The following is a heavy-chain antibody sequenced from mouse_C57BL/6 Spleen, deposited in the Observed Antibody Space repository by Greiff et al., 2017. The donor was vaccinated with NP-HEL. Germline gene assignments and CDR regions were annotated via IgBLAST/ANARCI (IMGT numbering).Heavy chain of an antibody. D-gene: IGHD2-4*01. J-gene: IGHJ2*01. CDR2: IDPSDSYT. V-gene: IGHV1-50*01. CDR3: ARGAYDYEVLFDY. CDR1: GYTFTSYW. Sequence: QVQLQQPGAELVKPGASVKLSCKASGYTFTSYWMQWVKQRPGQGLEWIGEIDPSDSYTNYNQKFKGKATLTVDTSSSTAYMQLSSLTSEDSAVYYCARGAYDYEVLFDYWGQGTTLTVSS.